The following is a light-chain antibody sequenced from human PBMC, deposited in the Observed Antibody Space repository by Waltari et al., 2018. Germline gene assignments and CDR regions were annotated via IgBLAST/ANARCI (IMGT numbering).Light chain of an antibody. CDR3: QQRSDWPFLT. Sequence: EIVLTQSPVTLAMSPGERATLSCRASQSIGNYLAWYQHKPGQAPRLLIYDASNRATGIPDRFSGSGSGTDCTLTINSLEPEDFTVYYCQQRSDWPFLTFGGGTKVEIK. CDR1: QSIGNY. CDR2: DAS. J-gene: IGKJ4*01. V-gene: IGKV3-11*01.